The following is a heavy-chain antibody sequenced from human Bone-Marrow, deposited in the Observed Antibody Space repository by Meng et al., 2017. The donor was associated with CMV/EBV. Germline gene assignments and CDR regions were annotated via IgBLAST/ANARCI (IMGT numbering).Heavy chain of an antibody. CDR1: GGSISSSSYY. Sequence: SETLSLTCIVSGGSISSSSYYWGWIRQPPGKGLEWIASIYYSWITYYNPSLKSRVTISVDTSKNQFSLKLSSVTAADTAVYYCARRGILGYSSSSGRNYGMDVWGQGTTVTVSS. CDR3: ARRGILGYSSSSGRNYGMDV. D-gene: IGHD6-6*01. J-gene: IGHJ6*02. V-gene: IGHV4-39*07. CDR2: IYYSWIT.